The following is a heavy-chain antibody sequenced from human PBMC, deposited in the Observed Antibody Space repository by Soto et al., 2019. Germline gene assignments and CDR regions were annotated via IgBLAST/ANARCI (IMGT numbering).Heavy chain of an antibody. CDR3: AKGDIVVVTAISSFDY. Sequence: WGSLRLSCAASGFTFISYGIHFFRHSPFKWLEWVAVISYDGSNKYYADSVKGRFTISRDNSKNTLYLQMNSLRAEDTAVYYCAKGDIVVVTAISSFDYWGQGTLVTVSS. D-gene: IGHD2-21*02. V-gene: IGHV3-30*18. J-gene: IGHJ4*02. CDR2: ISYDGSNK. CDR1: GFTFISYG.